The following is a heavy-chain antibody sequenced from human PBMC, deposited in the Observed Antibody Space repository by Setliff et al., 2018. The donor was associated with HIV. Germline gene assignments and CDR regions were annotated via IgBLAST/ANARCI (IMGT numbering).Heavy chain of an antibody. CDR1: GYTSTSYY. D-gene: IGHD4-17*01. J-gene: IGHJ4*02. CDR3: ARVGERWLQFYYFDN. CDR2: INPSGGST. Sequence: ASVKVSCKASGYTSTSYYIHWVRQAPGHGLEWMGLINPSGGSTSYAEKFKGRVTMTRGTSTGTVYMELSRLTFEDTALYYCARVGERWLQFYYFDNWGQGTRVTVSS. V-gene: IGHV1-46*01.